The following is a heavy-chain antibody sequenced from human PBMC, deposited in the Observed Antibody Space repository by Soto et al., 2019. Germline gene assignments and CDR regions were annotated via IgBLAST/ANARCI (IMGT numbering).Heavy chain of an antibody. CDR2: INHSGST. Sequence: PSETLSLTCAVYGGSFSGYYWIWIRQPPGKGLEWIGEINHSGSTNYNPSLKSRVTISVDTSKNQFSLKPSSVTAADTAVYYCERTYSSSWSPFDYWGQGTLVTVSS. CDR3: ERTYSSSWSPFDY. J-gene: IGHJ4*02. CDR1: GGSFSGYY. V-gene: IGHV4-34*01. D-gene: IGHD6-13*01.